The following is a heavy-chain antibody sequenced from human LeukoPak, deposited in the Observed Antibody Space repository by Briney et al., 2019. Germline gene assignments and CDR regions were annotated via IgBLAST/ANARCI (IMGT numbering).Heavy chain of an antibody. CDR1: GFTFSSYA. J-gene: IGHJ4*02. D-gene: IGHD3-16*01. CDR2: ISYGGSNK. Sequence: PGGSLRLSCAASGFTFSSYAMHWVRQAPGKGLEWVAVISYGGSNKYYADSVKGRFTISRDNSKNTLYLQMNSLRAEDTAVYYCAREPPSYDYVWGTEPSDYWGQGTLVTVSS. V-gene: IGHV3-30*04. CDR3: AREPPSYDYVWGTEPSDY.